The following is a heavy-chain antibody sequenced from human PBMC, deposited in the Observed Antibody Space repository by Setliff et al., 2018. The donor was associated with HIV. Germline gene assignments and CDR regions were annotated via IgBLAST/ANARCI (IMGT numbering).Heavy chain of an antibody. Sequence: PGGSLRLSCAAFGFTVSTYYMSWVRQAPGKGLEWVSTIYSGGSTYHADSVKGRFTLSRDTSKNTLFLQMNSLRPEDTAVYYCARVRLYNTALDYWGQGTLVTVSS. CDR1: GFTVSTYY. V-gene: IGHV3-66*02. J-gene: IGHJ4*02. CDR2: IYSGGST. CDR3: ARVRLYNTALDY. D-gene: IGHD3-3*01.